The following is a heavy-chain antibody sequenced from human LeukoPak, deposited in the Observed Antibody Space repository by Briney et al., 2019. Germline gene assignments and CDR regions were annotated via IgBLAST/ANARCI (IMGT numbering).Heavy chain of an antibody. J-gene: IGHJ6*03. CDR1: GYTFTSYD. CDR3: ARGPSPALYYYYYMDV. CDR2: MNPNSGNT. D-gene: IGHD2-2*01. Sequence: ASVKVSCKXSGYTFTSYDINWVRQATGQGLEWMGWMNPNSGNTGYAQKFQGRVTMTRNTSISTAYMELSSLRSEDTAVYYCARGPSPALYYYYYMDVWGKGTTVTVSS. V-gene: IGHV1-8*01.